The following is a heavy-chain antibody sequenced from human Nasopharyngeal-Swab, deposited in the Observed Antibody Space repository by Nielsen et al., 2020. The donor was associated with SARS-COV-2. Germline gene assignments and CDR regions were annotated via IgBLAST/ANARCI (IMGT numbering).Heavy chain of an antibody. V-gene: IGHV3-23*01. CDR2: ISGSGNTT. CDR1: GFTFRNYP. CDR3: ARGGLYSDYEDYYCDF. Sequence: GESLKISCAASGFTFRNYPMNWVRQAPGKGLEWVSGISGSGNTTYHADSVQGRFTSSRDNYKNPFYLQMNNLRVDDTSVYYCARGGLYSDYEDYYCDFWGQGTLVSVSS. J-gene: IGHJ4*02. D-gene: IGHD5-12*01.